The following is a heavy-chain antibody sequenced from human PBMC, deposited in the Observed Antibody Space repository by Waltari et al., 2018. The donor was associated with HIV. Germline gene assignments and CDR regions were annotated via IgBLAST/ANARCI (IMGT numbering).Heavy chain of an antibody. Sequence: EVQLVEPGGGLIQPGGSIRLVCAAPGFAAINNYMSWVRQAPGKGLEWVSLIYSNATTYYADSVKGRFTISRDNSKNTLYLQMNSLRADDTAVYFCATVLVRTSWVITTAPFDYWGQGTLVTVSS. CDR3: ATVLVRTSWVITTAPFDY. CDR1: GFAAINNY. CDR2: IYSNATT. D-gene: IGHD3-22*01. V-gene: IGHV3-53*01. J-gene: IGHJ4*02.